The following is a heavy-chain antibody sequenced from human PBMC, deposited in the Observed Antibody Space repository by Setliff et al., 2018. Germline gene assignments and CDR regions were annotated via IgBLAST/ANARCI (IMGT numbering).Heavy chain of an antibody. D-gene: IGHD5-12*01. J-gene: IGHJ5*02. Sequence: HGASLKISCKGSGYSFTSHWIGWVRQMPGKGLEWMGIIYPRDSDTRYSPSFQGQVTISADKSISTAYLQWRSLKASDTAMYYCARGRRDGYKGGFDPWGQGTLVTVSS. CDR1: GYSFTSHW. V-gene: IGHV5-51*01. CDR3: ARGRRDGYKGGFDP. CDR2: IYPRDSDT.